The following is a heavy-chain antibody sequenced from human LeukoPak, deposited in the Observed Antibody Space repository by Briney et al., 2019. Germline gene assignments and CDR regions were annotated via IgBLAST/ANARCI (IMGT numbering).Heavy chain of an antibody. V-gene: IGHV3-21*01. Sequence: GGSLRLSCEASGFIFSRYSMNWVRQAPGKGLEWVSSISTSSSYIYYADSVKGRFTISRDNAKNSLYLQMNSLRAEDTAVYYCARDQNNYDYVWGSYRYTGDFDYWGQGTLVTVSS. CDR2: ISTSSSYI. D-gene: IGHD3-16*02. CDR3: ARDQNNYDYVWGSYRYTGDFDY. CDR1: GFIFSRYS. J-gene: IGHJ4*02.